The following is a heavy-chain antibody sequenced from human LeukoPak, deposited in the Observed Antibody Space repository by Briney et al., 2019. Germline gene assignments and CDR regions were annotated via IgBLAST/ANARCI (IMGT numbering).Heavy chain of an antibody. V-gene: IGHV3-23*01. CDR3: AKISPYGGISA. CDR2: ISVNGCST. J-gene: IGHJ4*02. D-gene: IGHD4-23*01. Sequence: CVSAISVNGCSTYSSDSVKARFTISRDNSKNTLYLQMNSLSAQHTAVYYCAKISPYGGISAWGQGTLVTVSS.